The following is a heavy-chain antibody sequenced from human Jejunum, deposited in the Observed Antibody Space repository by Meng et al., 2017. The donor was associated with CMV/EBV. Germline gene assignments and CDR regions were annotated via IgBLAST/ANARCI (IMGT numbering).Heavy chain of an antibody. J-gene: IGHJ4*02. V-gene: IGHV3-21*01. D-gene: IGHD3-16*01. Sequence: LSGAASGVPFRTYPMNWVRQAPGKGLEWVSSITSSSTFIYYADSAKGRFPISRANAKNSLYLQMNSLRADDTAVSYCARYYRRGDGSGWGQGTLVTVSS. CDR3: ARYYRRGDGSG. CDR2: ITSSSTFI. CDR1: GVPFRTYP.